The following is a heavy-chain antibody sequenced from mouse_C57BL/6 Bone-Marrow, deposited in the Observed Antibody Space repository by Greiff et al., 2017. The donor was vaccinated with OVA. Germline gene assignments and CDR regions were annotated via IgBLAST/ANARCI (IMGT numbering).Heavy chain of an antibody. CDR1: GYSFTGYF. V-gene: IGHV1-20*01. Sequence: QLKQSGPELVKPGDSVKISCKASGYSFTGYFMNWVMQSHGKSLEWIGRINPYNGDTFYNQKFKGKATLTVDKSSSTAHMELRSLTSEDSAVYYCARSGFEVARFDYWGQGTTLTVSS. CDR2: INPYNGDT. CDR3: ARSGFEVARFDY. D-gene: IGHD1-1*02. J-gene: IGHJ2*01.